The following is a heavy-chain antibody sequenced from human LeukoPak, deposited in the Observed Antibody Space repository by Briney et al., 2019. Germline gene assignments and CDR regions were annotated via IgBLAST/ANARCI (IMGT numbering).Heavy chain of an antibody. Sequence: GGSLRLSCAASGVTFSSHSMNWVRQAPGKGLEWVSSISSSSSYIYYADSVKGRFTISRDNAKNSLYLQMNSLRAEDTAMYYCARALYNSGWYPDYFDSWGQGTLVTVSS. J-gene: IGHJ4*02. V-gene: IGHV3-21*01. CDR3: ARALYNSGWYPDYFDS. D-gene: IGHD6-13*01. CDR1: GVTFSSHS. CDR2: ISSSSSYI.